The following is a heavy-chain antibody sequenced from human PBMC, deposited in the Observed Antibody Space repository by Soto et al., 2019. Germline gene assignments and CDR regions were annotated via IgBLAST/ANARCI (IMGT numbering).Heavy chain of an antibody. CDR1: GYSVSDYF. CDR3: ATSPYSSSFTMIH. V-gene: IGHV1-2*02. D-gene: IGHD6-6*01. CDR2: INPKTAAT. J-gene: IGHJ4*02. Sequence: GASVKVSCKASGYSVSDYFIQWVRQAPGQGLEWVAWINPKTAATNYAKKFQGRVSLTWDTSFSTAYMEVTRLRPDDTAVYYCATSPYSSSFTMIHWGQGTLVTVSS.